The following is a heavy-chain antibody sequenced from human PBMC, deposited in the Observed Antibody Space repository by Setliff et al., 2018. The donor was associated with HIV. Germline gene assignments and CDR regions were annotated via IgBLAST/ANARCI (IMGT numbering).Heavy chain of an antibody. Sequence: ASVKVSCKPSGYSFTNHYMHWVRQAPGQGLEWMGVIHPSGGSTSYAQSFQDRVTMTRDTSTSTVYMELSSLRSEDTAVYYCARVRYCSGGSCYGGEYWFDPWGQGTLVTVS. D-gene: IGHD2-15*01. V-gene: IGHV1-46*01. CDR1: GYSFTNHY. CDR2: IHPSGGST. J-gene: IGHJ5*02. CDR3: ARVRYCSGGSCYGGEYWFDP.